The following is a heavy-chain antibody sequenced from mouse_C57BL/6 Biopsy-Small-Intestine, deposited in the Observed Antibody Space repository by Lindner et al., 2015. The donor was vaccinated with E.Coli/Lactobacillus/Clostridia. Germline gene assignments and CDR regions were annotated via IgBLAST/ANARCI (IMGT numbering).Heavy chain of an antibody. CDR3: TRPGYYYAMDF. CDR1: GFNIKDDY. D-gene: IGHD2-2*01. Sequence: VQLQESGAELVRPGASVKLSCTASGFNIKDDYMHWVKQRPEQGLEWIGWIDPENGDTEYASKFQGKATITADTSSNTAYLQLSSLSSEDTAVYYCTRPGYYYAMDFWGQGTSVTVSS. CDR2: IDPENGDT. J-gene: IGHJ4*01. V-gene: IGHV14-4*01.